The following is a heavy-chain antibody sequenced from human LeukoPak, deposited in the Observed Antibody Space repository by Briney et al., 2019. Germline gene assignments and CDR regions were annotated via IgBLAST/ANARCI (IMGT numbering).Heavy chain of an antibody. CDR1: GFTVSSNY. V-gene: IGHV3-53*05. Sequence: GGSLRLSCAASGFTVSSNYMSWVRQAPGKGLEWVSVIYSGGSTYYTDSVKGRFTISRDTSKNTLYLQMNSLRAEDTAVYYCARTEYCTRGSCYGLAFDVWGQGTMVTVSS. CDR2: IYSGGST. J-gene: IGHJ3*01. CDR3: ARTEYCTRGSCYGLAFDV. D-gene: IGHD2-15*01.